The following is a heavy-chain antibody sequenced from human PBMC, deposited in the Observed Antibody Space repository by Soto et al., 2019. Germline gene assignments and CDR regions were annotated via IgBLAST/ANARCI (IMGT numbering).Heavy chain of an antibody. J-gene: IGHJ4*02. CDR3: ARMRAAGTFDY. Sequence: SETLSLTCTVSGGSIIGYYWSCIRQPAGKGLEWIGRIYSDGSTNYNPSLKSRVTMSVDTSKNQFSLKLTSMTAADTAMYYCARMRAAGTFDYWGQGTLFTVSS. D-gene: IGHD6-13*01. CDR2: IYSDGST. V-gene: IGHV4-4*07. CDR1: GGSIIGYY.